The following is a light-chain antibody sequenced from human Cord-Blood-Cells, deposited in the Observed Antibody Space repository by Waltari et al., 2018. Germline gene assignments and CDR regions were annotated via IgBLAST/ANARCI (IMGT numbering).Light chain of an antibody. J-gene: IGKJ4*01. CDR1: QSVSSY. CDR3: QQRSNWPLT. CDR2: DAA. V-gene: IGKV3-11*01. Sequence: EIVLTQSPATLSLSPGERATLYCRASQSVSSYLALYQQKPGQAPRLLIYDAANRTTGIPARFSCSGSETDFTLSISSLEPEDFAVYYCQQRSNWPLTFCGGTKVEIK.